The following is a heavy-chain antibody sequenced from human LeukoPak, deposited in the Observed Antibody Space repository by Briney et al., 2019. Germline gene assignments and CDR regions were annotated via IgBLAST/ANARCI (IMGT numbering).Heavy chain of an antibody. CDR2: ISGSGGGI. D-gene: IGHD1-1*01. CDR3: AKDLGTGTTTYYYYGMDV. CDR1: GFTFSNYA. J-gene: IGHJ6*02. Sequence: GGSLRLSCAASGFTFSNYAMTWVRQAPGKGLEWVSGISGSGGGIYSADSVKGRFTISRDNSKNTLYLQMNSLRAEDTAVYYCAKDLGTGTTTYYYYGMDVWGQGTTVTVSS. V-gene: IGHV3-23*01.